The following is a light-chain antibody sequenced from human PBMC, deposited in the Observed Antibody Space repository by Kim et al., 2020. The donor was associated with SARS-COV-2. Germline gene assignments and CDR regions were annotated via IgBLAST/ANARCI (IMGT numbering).Light chain of an antibody. J-gene: IGLJ2*01. CDR3: QVWDRTAV. CDR2: RDI. Sequence: SYELTQPLSVSVALGQTATITWGGNNIENKNVHWYQQKPGQAPVLVIYRDINRPSGIPERFSGSSSGNAATLTISRAQAGDEADYYCQVWDRTAVFGGGTQLTVL. V-gene: IGLV3-9*01. CDR1: NIENKN.